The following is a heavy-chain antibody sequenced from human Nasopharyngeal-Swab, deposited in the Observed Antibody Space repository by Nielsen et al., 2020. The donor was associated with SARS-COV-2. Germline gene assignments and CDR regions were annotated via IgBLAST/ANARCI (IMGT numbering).Heavy chain of an antibody. D-gene: IGHD3-16*01. J-gene: IGHJ6*02. CDR3: ARTGGGGNYFYGMDV. CDR2: INTNTGGT. Sequence: ASVKVSCEASGYTFTNYYIHWVRQAPGQGLEWMGWINTNTGGTNSAQKFQDRVTMTRDTSISTAFMNLSRLTSDDTAIYYCARTGGGGNYFYGMDVWGQGTTVTVSS. CDR1: GYTFTNYY. V-gene: IGHV1-2*02.